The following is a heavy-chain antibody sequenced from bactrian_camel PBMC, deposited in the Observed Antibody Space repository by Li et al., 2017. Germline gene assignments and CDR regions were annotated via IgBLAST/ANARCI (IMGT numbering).Heavy chain of an antibody. Sequence: DVQLVESGGGLVQPGGSLRLSCAASSYTSGSNCICWFRQAPGKEREGVAAIYRDGGGTYYADSVKGRSTISQDNAKNTVHLQMNNLKPEDTAMYYCATATRCTYDGNWFPNGNWGQGTQVTVS. V-gene: IGHV3S40*01. CDR2: IYRDGGGT. J-gene: IGHJ4*01. CDR1: SYTSGSNC. D-gene: IGHD7*01. CDR3: ATATRCTYDGNWFPNGN.